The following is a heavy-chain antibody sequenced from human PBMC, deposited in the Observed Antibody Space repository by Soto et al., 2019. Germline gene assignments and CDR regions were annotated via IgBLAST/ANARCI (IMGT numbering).Heavy chain of an antibody. CDR1: GFTFSSYA. CDR3: VKDGAATLYYFDY. CDR2: ISSSGVST. V-gene: IGHV3-64D*08. D-gene: IGHD6-25*01. Sequence: GGSLRLSCSASGFTFSSYAMHWVRQAPGKGLEYVSGISSSGVSTYYAGSVKGTFTISRDNSKNTLYLQMSSLRAEDTAVYYCVKDGAATLYYFDYWGQGTLVTVSS. J-gene: IGHJ4*02.